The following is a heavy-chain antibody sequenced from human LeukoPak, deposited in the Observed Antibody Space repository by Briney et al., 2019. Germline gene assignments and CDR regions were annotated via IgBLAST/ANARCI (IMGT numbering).Heavy chain of an antibody. CDR3: ARWYCTNGVCRDY. V-gene: IGHV1-69*13. Sequence: GASVKVSCKASGGTFSSYAISWVRQAPGQGLEWMGGIIPIFGTANYAQKFQGRVTITADESTNTAYMERSSLRSEDTAVYYCARWYCTNGVCRDYWGQGTLVTVSS. CDR1: GGTFSSYA. J-gene: IGHJ4*02. D-gene: IGHD2-8*01. CDR2: IIPIFGTA.